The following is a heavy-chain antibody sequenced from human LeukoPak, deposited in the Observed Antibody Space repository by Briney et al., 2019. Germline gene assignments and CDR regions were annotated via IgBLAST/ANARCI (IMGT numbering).Heavy chain of an antibody. Sequence: PSETLSLTCAVYGGSFSGYYWSWIRQPPGKGLEWIGEINHSGSTNYNPSLKSRVTMSVDTSKNQFSLKLSSVTAADTAVYYCARGRAVAASPYYYYYYMDVWGKGTTVTVSS. CDR2: INHSGST. CDR3: ARGRAVAASPYYYYYYMDV. CDR1: GGSFSGYY. J-gene: IGHJ6*03. D-gene: IGHD2-15*01. V-gene: IGHV4-34*01.